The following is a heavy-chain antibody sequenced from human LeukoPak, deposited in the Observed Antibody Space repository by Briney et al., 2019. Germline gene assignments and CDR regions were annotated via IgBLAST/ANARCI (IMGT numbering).Heavy chain of an antibody. CDR1: FIASSSYY. J-gene: IGHJ4*02. D-gene: IGHD2-2*01. CDR3: AREEVTSTLLHFDY. V-gene: IGHV4-39*07. Sequence: SETLSLTCTVDFIASSSYYWGWIRQPPGQKLEWIGSIYFTGTTYYNPSLKNRVTISVDTSTKQFSLRVTSVTASDTAVYYCAREEVTSTLLHFDYWGQGVQVTVSS. CDR2: IYFTGTT.